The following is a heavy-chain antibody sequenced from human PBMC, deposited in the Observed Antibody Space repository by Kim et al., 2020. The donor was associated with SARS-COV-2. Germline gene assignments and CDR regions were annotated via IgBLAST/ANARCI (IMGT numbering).Heavy chain of an antibody. CDR3: TKDVLAGGADV. Sequence: GGSLRLSCIASGFTFHDHAMHWVRQAPGKGLEWVSGIMWNTDGIGYADSVKGRFTTSIDKAKNSLYLQMNSLRPEDTALYDCTKDVLAGGADVWGQGTA. CDR1: GFTFHDHA. D-gene: IGHD3-3*02. CDR2: IMWNTDGI. J-gene: IGHJ6*02. V-gene: IGHV3-9*01.